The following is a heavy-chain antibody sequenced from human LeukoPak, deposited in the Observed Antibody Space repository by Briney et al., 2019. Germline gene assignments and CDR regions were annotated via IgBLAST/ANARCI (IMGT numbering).Heavy chain of an antibody. J-gene: IGHJ4*02. CDR1: GYTFTGYY. D-gene: IGHD6-19*01. CDR3: ARVLKAVAGENDY. Sequence: ASVKVSCKASGYTFTGYYMHWVRQAPGQGLEWMGRINPNSGGTNYAQKFQGRVTMTRDTSISTAYMELSRLRSDDTAVCYCARVLKAVAGENDYWGQGTLVTVSS. CDR2: INPNSGGT. V-gene: IGHV1-2*06.